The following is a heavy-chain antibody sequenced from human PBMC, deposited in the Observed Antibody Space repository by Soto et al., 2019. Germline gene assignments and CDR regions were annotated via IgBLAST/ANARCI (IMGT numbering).Heavy chain of an antibody. CDR2: IYYSGST. CDR1: GGSISSGGYS. V-gene: IGHV4-61*08. J-gene: IGHJ4*02. CDR3: AVGFDY. Sequence: SETLSLTCAVSGGSISSGGYSWSWIRQPPGKGLEWIGYIYYSGSTNYNPSLKSRVTISVDTSKNQFSLKLSSVTAADTAVYYCAVGFDYWGQGTLVTVSS.